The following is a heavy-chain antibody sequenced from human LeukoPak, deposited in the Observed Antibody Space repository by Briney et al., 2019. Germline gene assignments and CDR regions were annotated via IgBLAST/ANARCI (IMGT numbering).Heavy chain of an antibody. J-gene: IGHJ4*02. D-gene: IGHD3-10*01. CDR1: GFTFSSYW. CDR2: IKQDGSEK. V-gene: IGHV3-7*01. CDR3: AREPNHYYGSGSYYKGTDY. Sequence: GGSLRLSCAASGFTFSSYWMSWVRQAPGKGLEWVANIKQDGSEKYYVDSVKGRFTISRDNAKNSLYLQMNSLRAEGTAVYYCAREPNHYYGSGSYYKGTDYWGQGTLVTVSS.